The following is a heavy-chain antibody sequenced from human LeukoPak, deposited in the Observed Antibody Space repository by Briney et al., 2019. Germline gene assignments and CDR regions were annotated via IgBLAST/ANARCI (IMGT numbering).Heavy chain of an antibody. CDR1: GGSISSYY. CDR3: ARDRLITIFGVVITAPYYMDV. Sequence: PSETLSLTCTVSGGSISSYYWSWLRQPAGKGLEWIGRIYTSGSTNYNPSLKSRVTMSVDTSKNQFSLKLSSVTAADTAVYYCARDRLITIFGVVITAPYYMDVWGKGTTVTVSS. D-gene: IGHD3-3*01. J-gene: IGHJ6*03. CDR2: IYTSGST. V-gene: IGHV4-4*07.